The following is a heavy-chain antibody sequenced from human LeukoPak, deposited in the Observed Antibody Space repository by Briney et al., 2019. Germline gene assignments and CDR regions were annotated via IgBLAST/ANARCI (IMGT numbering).Heavy chain of an antibody. CDR3: ASEKGVRRGWYRTFDY. Sequence: GASVRVSCKASGGTFSSYAISWVRQAPGQGLEWMGGIIPIFGTANYAQKFQGRVTITTDESTSTAYMELSSLRSEDTAVYYCASEKGVRRGWYRTFDYWGQGTLVTVSS. CDR2: IIPIFGTA. J-gene: IGHJ4*02. V-gene: IGHV1-69*05. D-gene: IGHD6-19*01. CDR1: GGTFSSYA.